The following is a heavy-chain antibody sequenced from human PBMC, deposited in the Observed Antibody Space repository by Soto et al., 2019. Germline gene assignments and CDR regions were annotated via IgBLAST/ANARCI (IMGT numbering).Heavy chain of an antibody. CDR3: AKDWGLYSSGWYELGVDY. J-gene: IGHJ4*02. CDR1: GFTFSSYA. Sequence: EVQLLESGGGLVQPGGSLRLSCAASGFTFSSYAMSWVRQAPGKGLEWVSAISGSGGSTYYADSVKGRFTISRDNSKNTLYLQMNSLRAEDTAAYYCAKDWGLYSSGWYELGVDYWGQGTLVTVSS. CDR2: ISGSGGST. V-gene: IGHV3-23*01. D-gene: IGHD6-19*01.